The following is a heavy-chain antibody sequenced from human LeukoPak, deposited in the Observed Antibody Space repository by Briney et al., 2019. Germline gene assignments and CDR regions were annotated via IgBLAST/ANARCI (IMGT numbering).Heavy chain of an antibody. CDR2: MNPNSGNT. CDR3: TREVSYWEFDY. D-gene: IGHD1-26*01. CDR1: GYTFSSYD. J-gene: IGHJ4*02. Sequence: ASVKVSCKASGYTFSSYDLNWVRQASGQGLEWMGWMNPNSGNTGYAQNLQGRVTFTSDTSISTAYMELSSLRSEDTAVYYCTREVSYWEFDYWGQGTLVTVSS. V-gene: IGHV1-8*01.